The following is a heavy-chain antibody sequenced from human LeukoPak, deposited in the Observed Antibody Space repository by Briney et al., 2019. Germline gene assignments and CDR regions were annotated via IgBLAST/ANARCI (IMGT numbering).Heavy chain of an antibody. J-gene: IGHJ6*02. Sequence: SQTLSLTCVISGVSVSANSVGWHWIRQSPSRGLGWLGKTYYRSKWSNDYAVSVKSRITINPDTSKNQFSLQLNSVTPDDTAVYYCARSRNYAMDVWGQGTTVTVSS. CDR2: TYYRSKWSN. CDR1: GVSVSANSVG. V-gene: IGHV6-1*01. CDR3: ARSRNYAMDV.